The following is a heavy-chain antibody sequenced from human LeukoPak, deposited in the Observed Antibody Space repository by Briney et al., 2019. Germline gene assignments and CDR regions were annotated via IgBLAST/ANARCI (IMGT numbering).Heavy chain of an antibody. CDR2: ISAQHGQT. Sequence: ASVKVSCKTSGYSENFYGITWVRQVAGQGLEWMGWISAQHGQTEYAPNSQDRVTMTTDTYTNTAYMEVRSLRSDDTAVYYCAGSLGYCTSNVCYLKYWGQGTLVTVSS. D-gene: IGHD2-8*01. J-gene: IGHJ4*02. V-gene: IGHV1-18*01. CDR3: AGSLGYCTSNVCYLKY. CDR1: GYSENFYG.